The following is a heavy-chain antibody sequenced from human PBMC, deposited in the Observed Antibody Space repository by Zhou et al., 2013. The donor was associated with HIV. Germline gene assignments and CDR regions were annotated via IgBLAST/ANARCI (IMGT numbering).Heavy chain of an antibody. D-gene: IGHD3-10*01. CDR2: FNPGGGDT. J-gene: IGHJ4*02. CDR3: ATSSIGLGSGTYYNLGFDF. Sequence: QVQLVQSRAEVKKPGASVKVSCKASGDTTFTDYFIHWVRQAPGQSLEWMGIFNPGGGDTPFAQKFQGRVTVTGDASTSTVYMVLSSLTSEDTAVYFCATSSIGLGSGTYYNLGFDFWGQGTLVTVSS. CDR1: GDTTFTDYF. V-gene: IGHV1-46*01.